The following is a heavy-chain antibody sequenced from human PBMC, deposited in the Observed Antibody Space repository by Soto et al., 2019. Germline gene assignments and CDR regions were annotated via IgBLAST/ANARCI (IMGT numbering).Heavy chain of an antibody. Sequence: KASETLSLTCTVSGGSISSGGYYWSWIRQHPGKGLEWIGYIYYSGSTYYNPSLKSRVTISVDTSKNQFSLKLSSVTAADTAVYYCARVGSTYYDILTGFTTPPRGRAFDIWGQGTMVTVS. CDR2: IYYSGST. CDR3: ARVGSTYYDILTGFTTPPRGRAFDI. D-gene: IGHD3-9*01. V-gene: IGHV4-31*03. J-gene: IGHJ3*02. CDR1: GGSISSGGYY.